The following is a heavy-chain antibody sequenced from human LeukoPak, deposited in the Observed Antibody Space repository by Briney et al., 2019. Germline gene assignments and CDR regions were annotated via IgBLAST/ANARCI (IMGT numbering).Heavy chain of an antibody. J-gene: IGHJ6*03. CDR1: GYTFTSYD. V-gene: IGHV1-69*13. Sequence: SVKVSCKASGYTFTSYDINWERQAPGQGLEWMGGTIPIFGTANYAQKFQGRVTITADESTSTAYMELSSLRSEDTAVYYCARSIPGSYYCSSTSCMEDYYYYMDVWGKGTTVTVSS. CDR3: ARSIPGSYYCSSTSCMEDYYYYMDV. CDR2: TIPIFGTA. D-gene: IGHD2-2*01.